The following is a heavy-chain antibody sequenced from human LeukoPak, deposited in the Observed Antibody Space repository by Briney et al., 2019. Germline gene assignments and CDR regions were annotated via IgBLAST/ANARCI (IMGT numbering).Heavy chain of an antibody. CDR3: ATWSSGWQFDY. V-gene: IGHV3-7*05. Sequence: GSLRLSCAASGFTVSSNYMTWVRQAPGKGLQWVAHIKEDGGDKYYVDSVKGRFTISRDNGKTSVYLQMNSLRAEDTAVYYCATWSSGWQFDYWGQGTLVSVSS. CDR2: IKEDGGDK. J-gene: IGHJ4*02. CDR1: GFTVSSNY. D-gene: IGHD6-19*01.